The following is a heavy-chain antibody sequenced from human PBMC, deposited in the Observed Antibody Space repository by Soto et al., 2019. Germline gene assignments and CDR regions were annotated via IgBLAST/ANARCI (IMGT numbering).Heavy chain of an antibody. D-gene: IGHD1-7*01. Sequence: ASVKVSCNASGYTFTSYYMHWVRHAPGQGLEWMGIINPSGGSTSYAQKFHGRVTMTRDTSTSTVYMELSSLRSEDTAVYYCAIVGGTGWFDPWGQGTLITVSS. CDR1: GYTFTSYY. J-gene: IGHJ5*02. CDR2: INPSGGST. CDR3: AIVGGTGWFDP. V-gene: IGHV1-46*01.